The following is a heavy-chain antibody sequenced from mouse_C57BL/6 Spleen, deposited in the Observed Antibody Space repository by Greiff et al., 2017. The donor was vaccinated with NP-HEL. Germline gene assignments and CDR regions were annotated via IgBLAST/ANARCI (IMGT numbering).Heavy chain of an antibody. V-gene: IGHV7-3*01. Sequence: EVQRVESGGGLVQPGGSLSLSCAASGFTFTDYYMSWVRQPPGKALEWLGFIRNKANGYTTEYSASVKGRFTISRDNSQSILYLQMNALRAEDSATYYCARDDDECWFAYWGQGTLVTVSA. CDR3: ARDDDECWFAY. CDR1: GFTFTDYY. CDR2: IRNKANGYTT. J-gene: IGHJ3*01.